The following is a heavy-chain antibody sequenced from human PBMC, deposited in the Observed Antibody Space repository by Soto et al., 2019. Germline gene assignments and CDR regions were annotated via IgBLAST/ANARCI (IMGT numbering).Heavy chain of an antibody. J-gene: IGHJ3*02. Sequence: EVQLLESGGGLVQPGGSLRLSCAASGFTFSTHAMIWVRQAPGKGLNWVSTVDVGGGSTYYTDSVKGRFTVSRDNSKNTGYLQLNPLRADDTAIYFCARDSGPAGGGACDIWGQGTMVTVSS. CDR2: VDVGGGST. D-gene: IGHD6-25*01. V-gene: IGHV3-23*01. CDR1: GFTFSTHA. CDR3: ARDSGPAGGGACDI.